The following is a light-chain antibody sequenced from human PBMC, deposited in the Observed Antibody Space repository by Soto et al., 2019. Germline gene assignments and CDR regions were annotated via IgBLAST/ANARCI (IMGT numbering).Light chain of an antibody. J-gene: IGKJ1*01. Sequence: DIQMTQSPSSLSASVGDRVTISCRASQSISNYLNWYQQKPGKAPKLLIYAASSLQSGVPSMFSGGGSGTDFTLTISSLQPEDFATYYCQQSYNTPRTFGQGTKVDIK. CDR2: AAS. CDR1: QSISNY. CDR3: QQSYNTPRT. V-gene: IGKV1-39*01.